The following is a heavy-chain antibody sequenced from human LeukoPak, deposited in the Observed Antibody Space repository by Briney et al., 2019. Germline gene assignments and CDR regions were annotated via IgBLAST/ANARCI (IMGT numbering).Heavy chain of an antibody. J-gene: IGHJ4*02. Sequence: GGSLRLSCAASGFTFDDYAMHWVRQAPGKGLVWVSRINSDGISTTYADSVKGRFTISRDNAKNTLYLQMNSLRAEDTAVYYCTREDSSTWSFDYWGQGTLVTVSS. CDR1: GFTFDDYA. CDR2: INSDGIST. D-gene: IGHD6-13*01. V-gene: IGHV3-74*01. CDR3: TREDSSTWSFDY.